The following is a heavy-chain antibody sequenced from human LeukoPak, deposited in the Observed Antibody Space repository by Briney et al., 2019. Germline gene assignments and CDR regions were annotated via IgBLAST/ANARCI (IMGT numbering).Heavy chain of an antibody. CDR3: ARYWNYGTYYYDY. Sequence: GASVKVSCKASGYTFTSYDINWVRQATGQGLEWMGWISAYNGNTNYAQKLQGRVTMTTDTSTSTAYMELRSLRSDDTAVYYCARYWNYGTYYYDYWGQGTLVTVSS. D-gene: IGHD1-7*01. V-gene: IGHV1-18*01. CDR2: ISAYNGNT. CDR1: GYTFTSYD. J-gene: IGHJ4*02.